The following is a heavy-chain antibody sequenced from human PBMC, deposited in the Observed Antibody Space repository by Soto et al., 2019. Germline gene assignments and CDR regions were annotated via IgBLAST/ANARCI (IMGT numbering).Heavy chain of an antibody. V-gene: IGHV4-59*02. CDR3: ASSPPAMVAPNI. J-gene: IGHJ4*02. Sequence: SETLSLTCTVSGGSVSSYSWTWVRQPPGKGLEWIGYVYYSGSTHYNPSLKSRVTISLDTPKNQFSLKLTSVTAADTAMYFCASSPPAMVAPNIWGQGTLVTVSS. D-gene: IGHD5-18*01. CDR1: GGSVSSYS. CDR2: VYYSGST.